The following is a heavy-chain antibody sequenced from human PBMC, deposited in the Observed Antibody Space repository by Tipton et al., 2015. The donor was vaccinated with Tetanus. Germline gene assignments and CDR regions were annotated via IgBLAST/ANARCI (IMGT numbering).Heavy chain of an antibody. Sequence: TLSLTCTVSGGSISSSNYYWGWIRQPPGKGLEWIGSIYYSGSTYYNPSLKSRVTISVDTSKNQFSLKLSSVTAADTAVYYCARGYSYGGGWFDPWGQGTLVTVSS. CDR1: GGSISSSNYY. CDR2: IYYSGST. J-gene: IGHJ5*02. CDR3: ARGYSYGGGWFDP. D-gene: IGHD5-18*01. V-gene: IGHV4-39*01.